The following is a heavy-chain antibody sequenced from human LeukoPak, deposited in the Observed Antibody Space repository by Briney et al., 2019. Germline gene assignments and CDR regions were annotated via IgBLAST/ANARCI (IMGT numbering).Heavy chain of an antibody. J-gene: IGHJ4*02. Sequence: GGSLRLSCAPSGFTFSSYSMKWGRHAPGKGLGWVSSISSSSSYIYYADSAKGRFTISRDNAKTSLYPQMNSLRAEDTAVYYCARDGVPMFGELFRGDFDYWGQGTLVTVSS. CDR2: ISSSSSYI. D-gene: IGHD3-10*02. CDR3: ARDGVPMFGELFRGDFDY. V-gene: IGHV3-21*01. CDR1: GFTFSSYS.